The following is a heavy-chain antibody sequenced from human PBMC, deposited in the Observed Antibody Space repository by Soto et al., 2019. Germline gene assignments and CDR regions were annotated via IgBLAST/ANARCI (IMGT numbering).Heavy chain of an antibody. Sequence: SDTLSLTCTVSGGSISSSSYYWVWIRQPPGKGLEWIGSIYYSGSTYYNPSLKSRVTISVDTSKNQFSLKLSSVTAEDTPVYYCARRGGSGGSSTGWFDPWGQGTLVTVSS. J-gene: IGHJ5*02. CDR3: ARRGGSGGSSTGWFDP. CDR1: GGSISSSSYY. V-gene: IGHV4-39*01. D-gene: IGHD2-15*01. CDR2: IYYSGST.